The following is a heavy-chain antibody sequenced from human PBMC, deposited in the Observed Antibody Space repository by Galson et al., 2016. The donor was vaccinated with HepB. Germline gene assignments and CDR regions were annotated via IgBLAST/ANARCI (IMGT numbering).Heavy chain of an antibody. D-gene: IGHD3-10*01. J-gene: IGHJ4*02. Sequence: SLRLSCAASGFIFDDYALHWVRQAPGKGLEWVSVISWNSRHIGYAESVQGRFTISRDNAKNTVYLQMSGLRADDTALYFCARDPNAVGPSYFDSWGQGTLVSVSS. CDR2: ISWNSRHI. CDR1: GFIFDDYA. V-gene: IGHV3-9*01. CDR3: ARDPNAVGPSYFDS.